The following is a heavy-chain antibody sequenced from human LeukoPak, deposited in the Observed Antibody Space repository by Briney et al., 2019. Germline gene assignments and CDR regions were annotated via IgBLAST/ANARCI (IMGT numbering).Heavy chain of an antibody. CDR2: ITNNGVYT. CDR1: GFTFSSYS. D-gene: IGHD2-15*01. V-gene: IGHV3-21*01. Sequence: GGSLRLSCAASGFTFSSYSMNWVRQAPGKGLEWVSSITNNGVYTYYTDSVKGRFTISRDNANNSLYLQMNSLSAEDTAIYYCARQPQVAHFDYWGQGTLVSVSS. CDR3: ARQPQVAHFDY. J-gene: IGHJ4*02.